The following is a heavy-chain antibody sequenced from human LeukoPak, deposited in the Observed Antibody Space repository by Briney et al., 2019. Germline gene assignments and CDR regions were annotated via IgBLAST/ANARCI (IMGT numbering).Heavy chain of an antibody. CDR1: GYTFTNYY. D-gene: IGHD4-17*01. V-gene: IGHV1-46*01. CDR2: INRSGGRT. J-gene: IGHJ6*03. CDR3: ARDGYGEDYYYMDV. Sequence: ASVKVSCKASGYTFTNYYMHWVRQAPGQGLEWMVIINRSGGRTIYAQKFQGRVTMTRDTSASTVYMELSSLRSEDTAVYYCARDGYGEDYYYMDVWGKGTTVTISS.